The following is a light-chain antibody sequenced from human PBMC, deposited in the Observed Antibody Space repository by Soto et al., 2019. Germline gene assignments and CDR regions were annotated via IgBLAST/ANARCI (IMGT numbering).Light chain of an antibody. V-gene: IGKV1-39*01. CDR3: QQSYRSPYT. CDR1: QSINIY. CDR2: GAS. Sequence: IQLTQSPSSLSASVGDRVTVTCRASQSINIYLNWYQQKPGKAPTLLIYGASTLQSGVPSRFSGGGSRTDFTLTMSSLQTEDFATYYYQQSYRSPYTFGQGTKLEI. J-gene: IGKJ2*01.